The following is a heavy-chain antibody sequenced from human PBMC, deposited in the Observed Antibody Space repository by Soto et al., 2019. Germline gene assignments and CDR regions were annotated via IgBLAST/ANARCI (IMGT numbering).Heavy chain of an antibody. CDR2: ISGSGGST. J-gene: IGHJ4*02. Sequence: PGGSMKLSCAACGFTFSSYAMSLVRQAPGKGLEWVSAISGSGGSTYYADSVKGRFTISRHNSKNTLYLQMNSLRAEDTAVYYCAKDLLRLPYYFDYWGQGTLVTVSS. CDR1: GFTFSSYA. V-gene: IGHV3-23*01. D-gene: IGHD2-21*01. CDR3: AKDLLRLPYYFDY.